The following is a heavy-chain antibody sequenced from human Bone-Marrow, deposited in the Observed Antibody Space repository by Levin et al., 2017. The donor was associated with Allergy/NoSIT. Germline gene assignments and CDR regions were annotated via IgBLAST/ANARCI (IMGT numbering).Heavy chain of an antibody. V-gene: IGHV3-21*06. CDR1: GITFSSYS. CDR2: ISSSRSST. CDR3: ASGVCRGGDCYSYDY. J-gene: IGHJ4*02. D-gene: IGHD2-21*02. Sequence: KTGGSLRLSCSASGITFSSYSMNWVRQAPGKGLEWVASISSSRSSTYYADSVRGRFTISRGYAQNSVSLQMNSLRAEDMAVYYCASGVCRGGDCYSYDYWGQGTLVTVS.